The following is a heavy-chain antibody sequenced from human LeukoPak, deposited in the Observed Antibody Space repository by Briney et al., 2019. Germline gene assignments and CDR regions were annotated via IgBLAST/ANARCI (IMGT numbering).Heavy chain of an antibody. J-gene: IGHJ1*01. CDR1: GFTFSNAW. D-gene: IGHD2-15*01. CDR3: AREECSGGSCYQYFQH. V-gene: IGHV3-48*01. CDR2: ISSSGSTM. Sequence: PGGSLRLSCEASGFTFSNAWMSWVRQAPGKGLEWVSYISSSGSTMYYADSVKGRFTISRDNARNSLYLQMNSLRAEDTAVYYCAREECSGGSCYQYFQHWGQGTLVTVSS.